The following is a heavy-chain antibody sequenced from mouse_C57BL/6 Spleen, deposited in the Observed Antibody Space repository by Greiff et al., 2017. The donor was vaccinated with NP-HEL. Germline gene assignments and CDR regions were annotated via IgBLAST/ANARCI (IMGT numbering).Heavy chain of an antibody. D-gene: IGHD1-1*01. CDR3: ARPHYYYGSSPSYWYFDV. CDR2: ISNGGGST. Sequence: VQLKESGGGLVQPGGSLKLSCAASGFTFSDYYMYWVRQTPEKRLEWVAYISNGGGSTYYPDTVKGRFTISRDNAKNTLYLQMSRLKSEDTAMYYCARPHYYYGSSPSYWYFDVWGTGTTVTVSS. V-gene: IGHV5-12*01. CDR1: GFTFSDYY. J-gene: IGHJ1*03.